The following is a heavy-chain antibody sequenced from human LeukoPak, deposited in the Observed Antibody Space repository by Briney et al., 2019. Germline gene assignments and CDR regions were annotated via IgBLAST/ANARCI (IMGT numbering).Heavy chain of an antibody. J-gene: IGHJ4*02. CDR1: GGSISSSSYY. D-gene: IGHD3/OR15-3a*01. V-gene: IGHV4-39*01. Sequence: SETLSLTCTVSGGSISSSSYYWGWIRQPPGKGLEWIGSIYYSGSTYYNPSLKSRVTISVDTSKNQLSLKLSSVTAADTAVYYCARLAWYYFDYWGQGTLVTVSS. CDR2: IYYSGST. CDR3: ARLAWYYFDY.